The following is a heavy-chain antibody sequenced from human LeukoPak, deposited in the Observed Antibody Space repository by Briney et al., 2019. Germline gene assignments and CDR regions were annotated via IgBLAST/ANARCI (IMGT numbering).Heavy chain of an antibody. D-gene: IGHD6-25*01. V-gene: IGHV4-30-4*07. Sequence: SQTLSLTCAVSGVSISSGGYAWRWIRQPPGKGLEWIVYVYYSWSTYYHPTLKSQFTMTVETAKNQCYLTLSDVTAADTAVYYCARTSQCGYASDFAYWGQGTLVTVSS. J-gene: IGHJ4*02. CDR3: ARTSQCGYASDFAY. CDR2: VYYSWST. CDR1: GVSISSGGYA.